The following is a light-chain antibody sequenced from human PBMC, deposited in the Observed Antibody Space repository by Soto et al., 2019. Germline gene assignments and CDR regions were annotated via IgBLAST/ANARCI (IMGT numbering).Light chain of an antibody. CDR1: SSDVGAYNY. CDR2: DVS. J-gene: IGLJ1*01. V-gene: IGLV2-14*01. Sequence: QAALSQPASVSGSPGQAITISCTGTSSDVGAYNYVSWYQQHPGKAPKLMIYDVSHRPSGVSHRFSGSKSGNTASLTISGLQAEDEADYYCGSYTTSYNYVFGTGTKVTAL. CDR3: GSYTTSYNYV.